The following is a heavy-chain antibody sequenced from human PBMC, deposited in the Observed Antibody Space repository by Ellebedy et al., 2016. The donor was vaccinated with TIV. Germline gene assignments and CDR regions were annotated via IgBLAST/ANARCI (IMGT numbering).Heavy chain of an antibody. CDR1: GFTLNSYA. CDR3: TKVGQWLELTD. J-gene: IGHJ4*02. D-gene: IGHD6-19*01. CDR2: IGGGGTT. V-gene: IGHV3-23*01. Sequence: GESLKISCAASGFTLNSYAMTWVRQAPGKGLEWVSTIGGGGTTYYADSVKGRFTISRDNAKNSLCLQMDSLRAEDTAVYYCTKVGQWLELTDWGQGTLVTVSS.